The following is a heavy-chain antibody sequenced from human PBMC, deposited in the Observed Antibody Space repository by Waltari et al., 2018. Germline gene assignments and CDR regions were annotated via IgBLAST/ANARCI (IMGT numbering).Heavy chain of an antibody. CDR3: ASGSYGGPLDY. V-gene: IGHV4-59*01. CDR1: GGSIRSYY. J-gene: IGHJ4*02. CDR2: IYYSGST. D-gene: IGHD1-26*01. Sequence: QVQLQESGPGLVKPSETLSLTCPVPGGSIRSYYWSWIRQPPGKGLEWIGYIYYSGSTNYNPSLKSRVTISVDTSKNQFSLKLSSVTAADTAVYYCASGSYGGPLDYWGQGTLVTVSS.